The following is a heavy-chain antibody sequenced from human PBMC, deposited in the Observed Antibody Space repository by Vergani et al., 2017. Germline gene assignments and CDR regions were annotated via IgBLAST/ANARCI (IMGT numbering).Heavy chain of an antibody. J-gene: IGHJ4*02. CDR1: GYTFTGYY. CDR3: ARGWGDVRYDSSGYLYYFDY. Sequence: QVQLVQSGAEVKKPGASVKVSCKASGYTFTGYYMHWVRQAPGQGLEWMGRINPNSGGTNYAQKFQGRVTMTRDTSISTAYMELSRLRSDDTVVYYCARGWGDVRYDSSGYLYYFDYWGQGTLVTVSS. D-gene: IGHD3-22*01. CDR2: INPNSGGT. V-gene: IGHV1-2*05.